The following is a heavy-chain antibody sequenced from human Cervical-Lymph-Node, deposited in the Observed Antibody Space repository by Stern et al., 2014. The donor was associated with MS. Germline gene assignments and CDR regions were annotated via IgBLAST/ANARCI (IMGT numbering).Heavy chain of an antibody. CDR2: INPTDGKT. V-gene: IGHV1-46*04. CDR3: ARALYGYRRSPLGSNF. CDR1: GYAFVTYY. J-gene: IGHJ4*02. Sequence: QMQLVQSGAEVKKPGASVKVSCKASGYAFVTYYIHWVRQAPGQGLEWMGLINPTDGKTTFAQKLQGRVNMTRDRSTDTVYMELSSLRPEDTATYYCARALYGYRRSPLGSNFWGQGTLVTVSS. D-gene: IGHD5-24*01.